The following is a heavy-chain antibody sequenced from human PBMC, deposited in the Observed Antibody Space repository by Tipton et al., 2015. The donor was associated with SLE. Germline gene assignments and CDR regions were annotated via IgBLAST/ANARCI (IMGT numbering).Heavy chain of an antibody. D-gene: IGHD2-15*01. CDR2: IWYDGRNE. CDR1: GISLRKYG. CDR3: VKDLFAANSQWDAYDI. J-gene: IGHJ3*02. Sequence: SLRLSCAASGISLRKYGMHWVRQAPGKGLEWVAGIWYDGRNEEYADSVKGRFTISRDNSKNTLSLQMNSLRAEDTAVYYCVKDLFAANSQWDAYDIWGQGTMVTVSS. V-gene: IGHV3-33*06.